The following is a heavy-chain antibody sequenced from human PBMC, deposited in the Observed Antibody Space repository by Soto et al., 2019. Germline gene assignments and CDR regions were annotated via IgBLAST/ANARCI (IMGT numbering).Heavy chain of an antibody. J-gene: IGHJ4*02. CDR3: ARGYNWNYLVIDY. V-gene: IGHV4-59*01. CDR1: GGSISSYY. D-gene: IGHD1-7*01. Sequence: SETLSLTCTVSGGSISSYYWSWIRQPPGKGLEWIGYIYYSGSTNYNPSLKSRVPISVDTYKNQFSLKLSSVTAADTAVYYCARGYNWNYLVIDYWGQGTLVTVSS. CDR2: IYYSGST.